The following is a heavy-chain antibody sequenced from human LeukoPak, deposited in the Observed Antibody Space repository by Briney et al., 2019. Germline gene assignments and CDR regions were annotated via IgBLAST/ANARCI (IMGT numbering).Heavy chain of an antibody. CDR1: GFIFSTYW. J-gene: IGHJ6*03. CDR3: ARDRTTVTTGGNYYYYMDV. Sequence: GGSLRLSCAASGFIFSTYWMAWVRQAPGKGLEWVANIKEDGSDKNYVVSMKGRFTISRDNAKNTLYLQMNSLRAEDTAVYYCARDRTTVTTGGNYYYYMDVWGKGTTVTVSS. V-gene: IGHV3-7*01. D-gene: IGHD4-17*01. CDR2: IKEDGSDK.